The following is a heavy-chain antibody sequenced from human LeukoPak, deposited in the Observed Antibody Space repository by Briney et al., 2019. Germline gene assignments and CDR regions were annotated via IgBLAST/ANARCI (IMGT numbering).Heavy chain of an antibody. CDR2: ISSSSSYI. CDR1: GFTFSTYA. J-gene: IGHJ6*02. CDR3: ATPPPASNYYYYGMDV. Sequence: GGSLRLSCAASGFTFSTYAMSWVRQAPGKGLEWVSSISSSSSYIYYADSVKGRFTISRDNAKNSLYLQMNSLRAEDTAVYYCATPPPASNYYYYGMDVWGQGTTVTVSS. V-gene: IGHV3-21*01.